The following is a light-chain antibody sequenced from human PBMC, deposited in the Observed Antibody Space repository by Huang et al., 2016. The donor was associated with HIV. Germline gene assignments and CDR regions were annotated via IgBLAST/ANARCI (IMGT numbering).Light chain of an antibody. CDR3: QQRSNWPPLT. CDR1: QTVSSF. V-gene: IGKV3-11*01. CDR2: DAS. Sequence: ETILTQSPATLSLSPGERATLSCRASQTVSSFLAWYQQTPGQAPRLLIYDASHRATGIPARFSGSGSGTDVTLTISNVEPEDSAVYYCQQRSNWPPLTCGGGTKVGI. J-gene: IGKJ4*02.